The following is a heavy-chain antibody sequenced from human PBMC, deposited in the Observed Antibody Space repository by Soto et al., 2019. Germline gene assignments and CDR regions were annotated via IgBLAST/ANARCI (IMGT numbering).Heavy chain of an antibody. CDR3: ARGRYGDY. Sequence: QVHLVQSGAEVKKPGASVKVSCQGSGYAFTTYGITWVRQAPGQGLEWMGWISAHNGNTNYAQKLQGRVTVTIDTSTSTAYLELRSRRYDDTAVYYCARGRYGDYWGQGALVTVSS. J-gene: IGHJ4*02. D-gene: IGHD1-1*01. CDR2: ISAHNGNT. CDR1: GYAFTTYG. V-gene: IGHV1-18*01.